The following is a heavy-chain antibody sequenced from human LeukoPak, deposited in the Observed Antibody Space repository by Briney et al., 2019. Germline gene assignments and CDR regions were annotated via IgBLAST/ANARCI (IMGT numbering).Heavy chain of an antibody. Sequence: GGSLRLSCAASGFTFSSYAMSWVRQAPGKGLEWVSAISGSGGSTYYADSVKGRFTISRDNSKNTLYLQMNSLRAEDTAVYYCAKDLNRYYYYYGMDVWGQGTTATVSS. CDR2: ISGSGGST. CDR1: GFTFSSYA. V-gene: IGHV3-23*01. CDR3: AKDLNRYYYYYGMDV. D-gene: IGHD1-14*01. J-gene: IGHJ6*02.